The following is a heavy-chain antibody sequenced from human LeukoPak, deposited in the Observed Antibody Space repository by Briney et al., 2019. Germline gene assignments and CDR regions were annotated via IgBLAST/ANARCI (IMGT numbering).Heavy chain of an antibody. D-gene: IGHD3-22*01. CDR2: IRSSGTTI. CDR3: ARERYYDSSGYDY. Sequence: GGSLRLSCAASGFTFSHYEMNWVRQAPGKGLEWISYIRSSGTTIYYADSVKRRFTISRDNAKHSLYLQMNSLSAEDTAVYYCARERYYDSSGYDYWGRGTLVTVSS. V-gene: IGHV3-48*03. J-gene: IGHJ4*02. CDR1: GFTFSHYE.